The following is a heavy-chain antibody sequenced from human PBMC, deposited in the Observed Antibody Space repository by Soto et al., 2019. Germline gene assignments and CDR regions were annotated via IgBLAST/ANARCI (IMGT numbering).Heavy chain of an antibody. J-gene: IGHJ5*02. D-gene: IGHD3-10*01. CDR2: IYYSGST. Sequence: PSETLSLTCTVSGGSISSYYWSWIRQPPGKGLEWIGYIYYSGSTNYNPSLKSRVTISVDTSKNQFSLKLSSVTAADTAVYYCARTRGSGSYILYNWFDPWGQGTLVTVSS. CDR3: ARTRGSGSYILYNWFDP. CDR1: GGSISSYY. V-gene: IGHV4-59*01.